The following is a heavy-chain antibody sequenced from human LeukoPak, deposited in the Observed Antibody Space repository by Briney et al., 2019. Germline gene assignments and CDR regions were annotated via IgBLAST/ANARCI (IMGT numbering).Heavy chain of an antibody. Sequence: PGGSLRLSCAASGFTFSSYAMSWVRQAPGKGLEWVSAISGSGGSTYYADSVKGRFTISRDNSKNTLYLQMNSLRAEDTAVYYCAKGTGIAAAGPDLAWDYWGRGTLVTVSS. CDR3: AKGTGIAAAGPDLAWDY. V-gene: IGHV3-23*01. J-gene: IGHJ4*02. D-gene: IGHD6-13*01. CDR1: GFTFSSYA. CDR2: ISGSGGST.